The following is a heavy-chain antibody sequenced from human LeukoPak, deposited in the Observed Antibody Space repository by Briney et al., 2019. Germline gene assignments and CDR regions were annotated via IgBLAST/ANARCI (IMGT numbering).Heavy chain of an antibody. CDR2: IYTSGST. J-gene: IGHJ4*02. D-gene: IGHD2-15*01. CDR1: GGSISSYY. V-gene: IGHV4-4*08. CDR3: ASSPVLSPFDY. Sequence: PSETLSLTCTVSGGSISSYYWSWIRQPPGKGLEWIGRIYTSGSTNYNPSLKSRVTISVDTSKNQFSLKLSSVTAADTAVYYCASSPVLSPFDYWGQGTLVTVSS.